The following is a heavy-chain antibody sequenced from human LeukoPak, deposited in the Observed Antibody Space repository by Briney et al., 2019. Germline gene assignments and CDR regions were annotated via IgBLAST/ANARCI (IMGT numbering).Heavy chain of an antibody. CDR2: ITTGGIT. CDR3: AKHGTSGYNFFDS. V-gene: IGHV3-66*04. CDR1: GFTFSYAW. J-gene: IGHJ4*02. Sequence: GGSLRLSCAASGFTFSYAWMSWVRQAPGKGLEWVSTITTGGITYHADSVKGRFTISRDISKSTLYLQMNGLRAEDTAMYYCAKHGTSGYNFFDSWGQGTLVTVSS. D-gene: IGHD3-22*01.